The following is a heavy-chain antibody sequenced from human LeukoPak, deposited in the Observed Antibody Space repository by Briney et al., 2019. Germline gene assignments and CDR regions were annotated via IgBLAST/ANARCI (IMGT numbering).Heavy chain of an antibody. V-gene: IGHV3-23*01. Sequence: PGGSLRLSCAASGFTFRDYAMTWVRQAPGKGLEWVSPISFSGGNTYYRDSVKGRFTVSRDNSKDTLYLQMTSLRAEDTSIDHCGRDIDIAYWGLGTMVTVSS. CDR2: ISFSGGNT. CDR1: GFTFRDYA. J-gene: IGHJ3*01. D-gene: IGHD1-26*01. CDR3: GRDIDIAY.